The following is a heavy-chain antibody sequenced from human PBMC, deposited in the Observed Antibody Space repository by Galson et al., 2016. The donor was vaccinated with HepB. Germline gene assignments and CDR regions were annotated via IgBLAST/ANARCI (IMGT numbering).Heavy chain of an antibody. D-gene: IGHD3-9*01. Sequence: SLRLSCAASGFTFSSYSMNWVRQAPGKGLEWVSFLSTSSSTIYYSDSVKGRFTVSRDNGKNSLYLQMNSLRDEETAVYYGARGLLYFDWYQLEGYGMDVRGQGTTVTVSS. V-gene: IGHV3-48*02. CDR1: GFTFSSYS. J-gene: IGHJ6*02. CDR2: LSTSSSTI. CDR3: ARGLLYFDWYQLEGYGMDV.